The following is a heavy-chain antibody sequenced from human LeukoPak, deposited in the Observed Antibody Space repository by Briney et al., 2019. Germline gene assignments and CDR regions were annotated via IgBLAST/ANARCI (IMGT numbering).Heavy chain of an antibody. D-gene: IGHD2-2*02. V-gene: IGHV3-23*01. Sequence: GGSLRLSCAASGFTFSSYAMNWVRQAPGKGPEWVSLIKGSGDSTYYADSVRGRSTISRDNSKNTLYLQMNSLRGEDTAVYYCAKGEVVPAAIYGMDVWGQGTTVTVS. CDR1: GFTFSSYA. CDR2: IKGSGDST. CDR3: AKGEVVPAAIYGMDV. J-gene: IGHJ6*02.